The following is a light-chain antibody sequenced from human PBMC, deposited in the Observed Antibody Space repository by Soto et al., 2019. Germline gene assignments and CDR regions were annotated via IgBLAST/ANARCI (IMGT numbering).Light chain of an antibody. V-gene: IGLV1-40*01. J-gene: IGLJ2*01. Sequence: QSVLTQPPSVSAAPGQRVTISCNGSNSTIGAHYEVHWYQQFPGTAPKLLISNNTNRPSGVPDRFSGSRSGTSASLAITGLRSEDEAEYYCQSFDTGRTGPILGIGTKLTVL. CDR2: NNT. CDR1: NSTIGAHYE. CDR3: QSFDTGRTGPI.